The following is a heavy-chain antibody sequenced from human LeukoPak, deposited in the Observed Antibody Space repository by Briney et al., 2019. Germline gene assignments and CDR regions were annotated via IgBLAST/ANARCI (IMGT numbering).Heavy chain of an antibody. CDR1: GFTVSSNY. Sequence: GGSLRLSCAVSGFTVSSNYMSWVRQAPGKGLEWVSVIYSGGTTYYADSVKGRFTISRDNSKNTVYLQMNSLRVEDTAVYYCARAPNRAYYMDVWGKGPRSPSP. CDR2: IYSGGTT. CDR3: ARAPNRAYYMDV. D-gene: IGHD7-27*01. V-gene: IGHV3-53*01. J-gene: IGHJ6*03.